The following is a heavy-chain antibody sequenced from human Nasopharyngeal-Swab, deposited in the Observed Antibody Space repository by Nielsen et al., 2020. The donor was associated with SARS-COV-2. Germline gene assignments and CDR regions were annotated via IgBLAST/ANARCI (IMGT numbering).Heavy chain of an antibody. CDR3: TKDVLLWFGELYGGNWFDP. V-gene: IGHV4-39*01. D-gene: IGHD3-10*01. Sequence: SETLSLTCTVSGGSISSSSYYWGWIRQPPGKGLEWIGSIYYSGSTYYNPSLKSRVTISVDTSKNQFSLKLSSVTAADTAVYYCTKDVLLWFGELYGGNWFDPWGQGTLVTVSS. J-gene: IGHJ5*02. CDR1: GGSISSSSYY. CDR2: IYYSGST.